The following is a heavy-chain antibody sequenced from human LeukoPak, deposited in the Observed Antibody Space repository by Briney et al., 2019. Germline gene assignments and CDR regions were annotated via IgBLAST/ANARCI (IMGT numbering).Heavy chain of an antibody. D-gene: IGHD3-10*01. V-gene: IGHV3-74*03. CDR1: GFSFRTYW. CDR3: ARDEEGDYYHYYMDV. J-gene: IGHJ6*03. CDR2: INSDGGRT. Sequence: GGSLRLSCVAPGFSFRTYWMHWVRQVPGKGLVWVARINSDGGRTTYADSVKGRFTISRDNAKNTLFLQMNSLRAEDTALYYCARDEEGDYYHYYMDVWGKGTTVTVSS.